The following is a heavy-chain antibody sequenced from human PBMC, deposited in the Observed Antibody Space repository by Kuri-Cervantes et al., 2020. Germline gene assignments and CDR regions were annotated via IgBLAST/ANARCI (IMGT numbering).Heavy chain of an antibody. J-gene: IGHJ4*02. CDR2: IYYSGST. Sequence: LRLSCTVSGGSISSGDYYWSWIRQPPGKVLEWIGYIYYSGSTFYNPSLKSRVTISVDTSKNQFSPKLSSVTAADTAVYYCARGLGVVVPAAIVWGYWGQGTLVTVSS. CDR1: GGSISSGDYY. D-gene: IGHD2-2*02. V-gene: IGHV4-30-4*01. CDR3: ARGLGVVVPAAIVWGY.